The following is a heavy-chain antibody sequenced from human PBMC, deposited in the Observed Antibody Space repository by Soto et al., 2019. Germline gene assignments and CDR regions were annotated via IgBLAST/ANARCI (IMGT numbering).Heavy chain of an antibody. Sequence: GGSLRLSCAAAGFAFSTYAMTWVRQAPGKGLEWVSVISGSGGSSYYAASVKGRFTISRDNSKNTLFLQMNGLRAEDKAVYYCANVTKRAAAGRYEYYKYGMDVWGQGTTVTVSS. CDR1: GFAFSTYA. CDR2: ISGSGGSS. CDR3: ANVTKRAAAGRYEYYKYGMDV. J-gene: IGHJ6*02. D-gene: IGHD6-13*01. V-gene: IGHV3-23*01.